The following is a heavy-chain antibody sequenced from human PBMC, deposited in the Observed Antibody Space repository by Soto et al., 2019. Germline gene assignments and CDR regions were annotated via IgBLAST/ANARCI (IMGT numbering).Heavy chain of an antibody. CDR3: AREEITMVRRPPDY. Sequence: ASVKVSCKASGYTFTSYAMHWVRQAPGQRLEGMGGINAGNGNTKYSQKFQGRVTITRDTSASTAYMELSSLRSEDTAVYDCAREEITMVRRPPDYWGQGTLVTVPS. V-gene: IGHV1-3*01. CDR2: INAGNGNT. J-gene: IGHJ4*02. CDR1: GYTFTSYA. D-gene: IGHD3-10*01.